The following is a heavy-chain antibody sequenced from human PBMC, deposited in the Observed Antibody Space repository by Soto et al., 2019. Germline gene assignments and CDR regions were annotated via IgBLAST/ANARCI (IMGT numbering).Heavy chain of an antibody. Sequence: QVQLVQSGAEVKKPGASVKVSCKASGYTFTSYGISWVRQAPGQGLEWMGWISAYNGNTNYAQKLQGRVTMTTDTSTSTAYMELRSLRSDDTVVYYCARAPSLWFGELRMFGFDYWGQGTLVTVSS. CDR2: ISAYNGNT. CDR1: GYTFTSYG. V-gene: IGHV1-18*04. J-gene: IGHJ4*02. CDR3: ARAPSLWFGELRMFGFDY. D-gene: IGHD3-10*01.